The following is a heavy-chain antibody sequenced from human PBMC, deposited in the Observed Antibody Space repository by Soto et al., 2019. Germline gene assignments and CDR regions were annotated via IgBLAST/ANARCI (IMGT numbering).Heavy chain of an antibody. V-gene: IGHV3-53*04. CDR1: GFTVSSNY. D-gene: IGHD3-16*01. J-gene: IGHJ6*02. CDR3: ARVSFRALGGMDV. Sequence: EVQLVESGGGLVQPGGSLRLSCAASGFTVSSNYMSWVRQAPGKGLEWVSVIYSGGSTYYADSVKGRFTISKHNSKNTLYLQMNSLRAEDTAVYYCARVSFRALGGMDVWGQGTTVTVSS. CDR2: IYSGGST.